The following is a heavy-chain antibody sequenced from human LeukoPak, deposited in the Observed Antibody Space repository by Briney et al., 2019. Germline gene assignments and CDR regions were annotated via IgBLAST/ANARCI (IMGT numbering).Heavy chain of an antibody. CDR3: ARGIYSSDAFDI. J-gene: IGHJ3*02. V-gene: IGHV4-59*01. CDR2: IYYSGSN. Sequence: SETLSLTCTVSGGSISSYYWNWIRQPPGRGREWIRYIYYSGSNNYNPSLKSRVTMSIGTSKNQFSLKLSSVTAADTAVYYCARGIYSSDAFDIWGQGTMVTVSS. D-gene: IGHD6-13*01. CDR1: GGSISSYY.